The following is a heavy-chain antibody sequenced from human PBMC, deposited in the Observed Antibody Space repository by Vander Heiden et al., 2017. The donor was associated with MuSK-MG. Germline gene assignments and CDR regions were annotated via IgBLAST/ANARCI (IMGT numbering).Heavy chain of an antibody. Sequence: QVQLVESGGGVVQPGRSLRRSCAASALTFSSHAMSWVRQAPGKGLEWVAVISYAGGDKNQADSVKGRFTISRDNSKNTLYLQMNNLRAEDTAVYYCARGYSTGWYGPIDFWGQGTLVTVSS. CDR2: ISYAGGDK. CDR3: ARGYSTGWYGPIDF. J-gene: IGHJ4*02. V-gene: IGHV3-30*04. CDR1: ALTFSSHA. D-gene: IGHD6-19*01.